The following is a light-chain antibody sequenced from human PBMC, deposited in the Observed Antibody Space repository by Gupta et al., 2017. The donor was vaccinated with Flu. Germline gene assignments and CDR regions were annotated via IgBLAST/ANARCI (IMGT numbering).Light chain of an antibody. Sequence: QSITISCTGTSSDVGSYNLVSWYQQHPGKAHKLMIYEVSKRPSGVSNRFSGSKSGNTASLTISGLQAEDEADYYCCSYAGSSWVFGGGTKLTVL. CDR3: CSYAGSSWV. V-gene: IGLV2-23*02. CDR1: SSDVGSYNL. J-gene: IGLJ3*02. CDR2: EVS.